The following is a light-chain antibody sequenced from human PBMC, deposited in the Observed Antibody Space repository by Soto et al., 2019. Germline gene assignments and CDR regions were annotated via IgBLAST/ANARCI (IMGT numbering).Light chain of an antibody. Sequence: EIVMTQSPATLSVSPGERATLSCRASQSVSSNLAWYQQKPGQAPRLLIYGASTRATGIRARFSGSWSGTEFTLTISSLQSEDFAVYYCQQYNNWSPWTFGQGTKVDI. CDR1: QSVSSN. CDR3: QQYNNWSPWT. J-gene: IGKJ1*01. CDR2: GAS. V-gene: IGKV3-15*01.